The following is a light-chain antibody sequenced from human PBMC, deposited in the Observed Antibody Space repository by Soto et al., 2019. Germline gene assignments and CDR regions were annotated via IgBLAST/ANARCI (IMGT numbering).Light chain of an antibody. CDR3: QQRSNWPWT. CDR1: QNVGSRY. CDR2: DAS. Sequence: VVLTQSPGTLSLSPGERATLSCRASQNVGSRYLAWYQQIPGQAPRLLIYDASNRATGIPARFRGSGSATDFTLTINSLEPEDCAVYYCQQRSNWPWTFGQGTKVDI. V-gene: IGKV3-11*01. J-gene: IGKJ1*01.